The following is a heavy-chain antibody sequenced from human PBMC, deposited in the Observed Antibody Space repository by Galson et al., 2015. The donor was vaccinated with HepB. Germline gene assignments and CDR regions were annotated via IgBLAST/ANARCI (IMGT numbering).Heavy chain of an antibody. D-gene: IGHD2-2*01. J-gene: IGHJ6*02. V-gene: IGHV1-69*13. CDR2: IIPIFGTA. CDR1: GGTFSSYA. CDR3: ARTGSYCSSTSCYYDYYYYGMDV. Sequence: SVKVSCKASGGTFSSYAISWVRQAPGQGLEWMGGIIPIFGTANYAQKFQGRVTITADESTSTAYMELSSLRSEDTAVYYCARTGSYCSSTSCYYDYYYYGMDVWGQGTTVTVSS.